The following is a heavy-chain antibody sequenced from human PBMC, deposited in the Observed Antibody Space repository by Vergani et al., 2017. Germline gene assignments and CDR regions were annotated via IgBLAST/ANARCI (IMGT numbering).Heavy chain of an antibody. V-gene: IGHV5-51*01. D-gene: IGHD3-22*01. Sequence: EVQLVESGAEVKKPGESLKISCEGSGYTFTDYWVGWVRQKPGKGLEWMGVVYARDSITRYSLSFEGQVTISADKSINTAYLQWSSLKASDTAMYYCARGDSSGYYSTRFDYWGQGTLVTVSS. CDR2: VYARDSIT. CDR1: GYTFTDYW. CDR3: ARGDSSGYYSTRFDY. J-gene: IGHJ4*02.